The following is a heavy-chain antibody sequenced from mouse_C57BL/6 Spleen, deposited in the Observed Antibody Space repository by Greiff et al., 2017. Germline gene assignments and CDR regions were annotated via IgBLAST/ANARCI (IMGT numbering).Heavy chain of an antibody. V-gene: IGHV5-17*01. CDR3: ARSSSGAMDY. CDR2: ISSGRSTI. J-gene: IGHJ4*01. D-gene: IGHD3-1*01. CDR1: GFTFSDYG. Sequence: DVMLVASGGGLVKPGGSLKLSCAASGFTFSDYGMHWVRQAPEKGLEWVAYISSGRSTIYYADTVKGRFTISSDNAKTTLFLQMTSLRSEDTAMYYCARSSSGAMDYWGQGTSVTVSS.